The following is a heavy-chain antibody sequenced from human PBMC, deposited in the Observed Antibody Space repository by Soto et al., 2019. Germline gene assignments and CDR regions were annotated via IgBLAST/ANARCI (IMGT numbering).Heavy chain of an antibody. CDR3: ARVRWELLSDDAFDI. CDR1: GYSFTSYW. D-gene: IGHD1-26*01. CDR2: IDPSDSYT. J-gene: IGHJ3*02. V-gene: IGHV5-10-1*01. Sequence: LGESLKISCKGSGYSFTSYWISWVRQMPGKGLEWMGRIDPSDSYTNYSPSFQGHVTISADKSISTAYLQWSSLKASDTAMYYCARVRWELLSDDAFDIWGQGTMVTVS.